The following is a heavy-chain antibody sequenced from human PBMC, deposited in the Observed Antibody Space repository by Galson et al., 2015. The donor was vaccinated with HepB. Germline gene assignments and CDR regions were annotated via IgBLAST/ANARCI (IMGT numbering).Heavy chain of an antibody. Sequence: SLRLSCAASGFTFSNYGMHWVRQAPGKGLEWVAVISYDGSNKFYADSVKGRFTISRDNSENTLYLQMNSLRAEDSAVYYCGKGGGYQFVRLGCDIWGQGTMVTVSS. CDR2: ISYDGSNK. V-gene: IGHV3-30*18. J-gene: IGHJ3*02. D-gene: IGHD6-6*01. CDR3: GKGGGYQFVRLGCDI. CDR1: GFTFSNYG.